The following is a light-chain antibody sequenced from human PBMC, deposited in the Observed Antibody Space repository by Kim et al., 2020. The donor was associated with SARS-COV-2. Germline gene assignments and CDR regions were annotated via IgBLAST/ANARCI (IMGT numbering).Light chain of an antibody. Sequence: LGSSVKLTCTLSSGHSSYIIAWHQQQPGKAPRYLMKIEGSGSYNKGSGVPGRFSGSSSGADRYLTISNLQSEDEADYYCETWDSRVFGGGTQLTVL. J-gene: IGLJ3*02. V-gene: IGLV4-60*03. CDR2: IEGSGSY. CDR1: SGHSSYI. CDR3: ETWDSRV.